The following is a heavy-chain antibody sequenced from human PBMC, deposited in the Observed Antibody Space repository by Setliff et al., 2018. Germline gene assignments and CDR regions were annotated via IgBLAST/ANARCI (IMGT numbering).Heavy chain of an antibody. CDR1: GGSVRGYY. D-gene: IGHD2-2*01. Sequence: SETLSLTCTVSGGSVRGYYWSWIRQPPGKGLEWIGYMYYSGDTNYNPSLKSRVTISVDTSKNQFSLKLTSVTAADTAVYYCAICRYQVPYNYWGQGSLVTVSS. CDR2: MYYSGDT. V-gene: IGHV4-59*08. CDR3: AICRYQVPYNY. J-gene: IGHJ4*02.